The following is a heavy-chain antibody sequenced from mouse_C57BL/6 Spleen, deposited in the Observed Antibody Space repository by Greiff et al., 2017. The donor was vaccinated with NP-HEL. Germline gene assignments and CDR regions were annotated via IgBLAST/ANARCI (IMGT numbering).Heavy chain of an antibody. CDR1: GYSFTGYY. Sequence: VQLKESGPELVKPGASVKISCKASGYSFTGYYMNWVKQSPEKSLEWIGEINPSTGGTTYNQKFKAKATLTVDKSSSTAYMQLKSLTSEDSAVYYCAREGNDPSFDYWGQGTTLTVSS. CDR3: AREGNDPSFDY. V-gene: IGHV1-42*01. CDR2: INPSTGGT. J-gene: IGHJ2*01. D-gene: IGHD2-3*01.